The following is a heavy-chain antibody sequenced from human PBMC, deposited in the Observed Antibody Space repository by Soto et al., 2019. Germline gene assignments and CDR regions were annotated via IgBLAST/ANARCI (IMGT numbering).Heavy chain of an antibody. Sequence: GGSLRLSCAASGFIFSSYDMSWVRQAPGKGLEWVSAISGSGGSTYYADSVKGRFTISRDNSKNTLYLQMNSLRAEDTAVYYCAKESGSHVLYYYYMDVWGKGTTVTVSS. CDR2: ISGSGGST. J-gene: IGHJ6*03. CDR1: GFIFSSYD. CDR3: AKESGSHVLYYYYMDV. V-gene: IGHV3-23*01. D-gene: IGHD3-10*01.